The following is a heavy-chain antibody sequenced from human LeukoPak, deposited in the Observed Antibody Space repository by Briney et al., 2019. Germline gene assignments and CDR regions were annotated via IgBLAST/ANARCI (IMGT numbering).Heavy chain of an antibody. Sequence: GGSLRLSCAASGFTFSNAWVSWVRQAPGKGLEWVGRIKSKTDGGTTDYAAPVKGRFTISRDDSKNTLYLQMNSLKTEDTAVYYCTTRQSYDFWSVIDYWGQGTLVTVSS. CDR1: GFTFSNAW. V-gene: IGHV3-15*01. J-gene: IGHJ4*02. CDR2: IKSKTDGGTT. D-gene: IGHD3-3*01. CDR3: TTRQSYDFWSVIDY.